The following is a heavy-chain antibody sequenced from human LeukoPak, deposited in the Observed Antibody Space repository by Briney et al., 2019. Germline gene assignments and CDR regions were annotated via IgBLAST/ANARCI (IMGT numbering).Heavy chain of an antibody. D-gene: IGHD6-19*01. V-gene: IGHV3-23*01. CDR1: GFTFSSHA. CDR3: AKLKSIAVAGYFDY. CDR2: ISGSGGST. Sequence: GGSLRLSCAASGFTFSSHAMSWVRQAPGKGLEWVSAISGSGGSTHYADSVKGRFTISRDNSKNTVYLQMNSLRAEDTAVYYCAKLKSIAVAGYFDYWGQGTLVTVSS. J-gene: IGHJ4*02.